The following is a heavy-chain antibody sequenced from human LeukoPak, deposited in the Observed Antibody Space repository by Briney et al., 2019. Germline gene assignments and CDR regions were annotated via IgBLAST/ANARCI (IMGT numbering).Heavy chain of an antibody. D-gene: IGHD3-22*01. CDR3: AKNDPDSSED. Sequence: GGSLRLSCAASGFTFSSYAMHWVRQAPGKGLEWVAVISYDGSNKYYADSVKGRFTISRDNSKNTLYLQMNSLRPEDTAVYYCAKNDPDSSEDWGQGTLVTVSS. J-gene: IGHJ4*02. CDR1: GFTFSSYA. CDR2: ISYDGSNK. V-gene: IGHV3-30-3*02.